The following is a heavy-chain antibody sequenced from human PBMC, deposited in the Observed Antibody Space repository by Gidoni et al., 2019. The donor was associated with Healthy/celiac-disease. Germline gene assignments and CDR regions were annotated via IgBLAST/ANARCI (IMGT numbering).Heavy chain of an antibody. Sequence: QVQLQESGPGLVKPSETLSLTCTVSGGSISSYYWSWIRQPPGKGLEWIGYIYYSGSTNYNPSLKSRVTISVDTSKNQFSLKLSSVTAADTAVYYCARGNAGARVEGMDVWGQGTTVTVSS. CDR3: ARGNAGARVEGMDV. V-gene: IGHV4-59*01. J-gene: IGHJ6*02. CDR1: GGSISSYY. CDR2: IYYSGST.